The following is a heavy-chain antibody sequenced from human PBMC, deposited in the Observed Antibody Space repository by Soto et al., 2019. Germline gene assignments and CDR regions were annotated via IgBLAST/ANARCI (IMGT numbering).Heavy chain of an antibody. CDR1: GGSISSSSYY. Sequence: QLQLQESGPGLVKPSETLSLTCTVSGGSISSSSYYWGWICQPPGKGLEWIGNIFYSGSTYYNPSLKSRVTISVDTSKNQFSLKLSSVTAADTAVYYCARSSGGSYFDYWGQGTLVTVSS. CDR2: IFYSGST. V-gene: IGHV4-39*01. CDR3: ARSSGGSYFDY. D-gene: IGHD2-15*01. J-gene: IGHJ4*02.